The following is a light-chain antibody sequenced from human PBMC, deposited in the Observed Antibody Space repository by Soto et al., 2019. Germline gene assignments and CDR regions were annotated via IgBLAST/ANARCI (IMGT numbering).Light chain of an antibody. V-gene: IGLV2-18*02. J-gene: IGLJ2*01. CDR2: EVS. CDR3: SSFTSSATLV. Sequence: QSALTQPPSVSGSPGQSVTISCTGTSSDVGTYNRVSWYQQPPGTAPKLMIYEVSSRPSGVPDRFSGSKSGNTASLTISGLHAEDEADYYCSSFTSSATLVFGGGTKLTVL. CDR1: SSDVGTYNR.